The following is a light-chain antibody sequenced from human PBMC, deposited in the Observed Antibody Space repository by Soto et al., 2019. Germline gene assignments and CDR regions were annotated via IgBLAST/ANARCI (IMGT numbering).Light chain of an antibody. V-gene: IGKV1-39*01. CDR3: QQSYTTLWT. J-gene: IGKJ1*01. CDR2: AAS. Sequence: DIQMTQSPSSLSASVGDRVTITCRASQSISTNVNWYHQKPGKAPKLLIYAASSLQGGVPSRFSGSGSGTDFSLTINSLQPEDFATYYCQQSYTTLWTFGQGTKVDIK. CDR1: QSISTN.